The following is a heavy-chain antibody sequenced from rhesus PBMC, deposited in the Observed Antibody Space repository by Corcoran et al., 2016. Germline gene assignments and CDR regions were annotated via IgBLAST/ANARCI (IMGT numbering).Heavy chain of an antibody. D-gene: IGHD2-2*01. CDR2: INCNSGST. Sequence: QVQLQESGPGLVKPSETLSLTCAVSGGSFSSYWWSWIRQPPGKGLEWIGEINCNSGSTHYNPSLKSRFTMSKDASKNHVSLNLSSVTAADTAVDYCARSDQYCTSTTCYAAGGDAFDFWGQGLRVTVSS. CDR1: GGSFSSYW. V-gene: IGHV4-80*01. J-gene: IGHJ3*01. CDR3: ARSDQYCTSTTCYAAGGDAFDF.